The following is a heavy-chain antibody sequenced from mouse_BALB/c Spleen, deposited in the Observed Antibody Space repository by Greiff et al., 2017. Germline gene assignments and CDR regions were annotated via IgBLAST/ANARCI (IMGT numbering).Heavy chain of an antibody. V-gene: IGHV5-6-3*01. CDR2: INSNGGST. CDR1: GFTFSSYG. CDR3: ARADGYYYFDY. Sequence: EVQRVESGGGLVQPGGSLKLSCAASGFTFSSYGMSWVRQTPDKRLELVATINSNGGSTYYPDSVKGRFTISRDNAKNTLYLQMSSLKSEDTAMYYCARADGYYYFDYWGQGTTLTVSS. D-gene: IGHD2-3*01. J-gene: IGHJ2*01.